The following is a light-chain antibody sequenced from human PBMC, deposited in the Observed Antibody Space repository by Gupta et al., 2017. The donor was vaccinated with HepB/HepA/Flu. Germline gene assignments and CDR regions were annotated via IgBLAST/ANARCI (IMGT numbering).Light chain of an antibody. Sequence: QFALTQPASVPGSPGQSITISCTGTSSDVGSYNLVSWYQQHPGNAPNLLVYEVSKRPSVVASRCSASKANNTASRTISVLQAEDEADYYCCSYAGSPYVFGTGTKVTVL. CDR2: EVS. CDR1: SSDVGSYNL. CDR3: CSYAGSPYV. J-gene: IGLJ1*01. V-gene: IGLV2-23*02.